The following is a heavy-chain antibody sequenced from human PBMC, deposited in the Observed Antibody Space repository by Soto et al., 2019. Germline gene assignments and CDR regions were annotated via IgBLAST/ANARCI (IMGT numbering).Heavy chain of an antibody. V-gene: IGHV1-46*01. CDR1: GYTFTSYY. CDR3: ARDSRIAAAVEWFDP. J-gene: IGHJ5*02. Sequence: QVQLVQSGAEVKKPGASVKVSCKASGYTFTSYYMHWVRQAPGQGLEGMGIINPSGGSTSYAQKFQGRVTMTRDTSTSTVYMELSSLRSEDTAVYYCARDSRIAAAVEWFDPWGQGTLVTVSS. CDR2: INPSGGST. D-gene: IGHD6-13*01.